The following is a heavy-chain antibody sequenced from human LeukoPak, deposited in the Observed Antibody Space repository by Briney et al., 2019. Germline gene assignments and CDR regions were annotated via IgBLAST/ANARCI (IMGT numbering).Heavy chain of an antibody. CDR1: GGSISSGDCY. D-gene: IGHD3-10*01. V-gene: IGHV4-30-4*08. Sequence: SETLSLTCTVSGGSISSGDCYWSWIRQPPGKGLESIGYLYYSGSTYYNPSLKSRVTISVDTSKNQFSLKLSSVTAADTAVYFCAREDRGAHDVWGKGTTVTVSS. CDR3: AREDRGAHDV. CDR2: LYYSGST. J-gene: IGHJ6*04.